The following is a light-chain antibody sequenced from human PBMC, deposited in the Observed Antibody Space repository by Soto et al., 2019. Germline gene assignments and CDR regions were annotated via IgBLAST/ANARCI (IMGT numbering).Light chain of an antibody. CDR1: SSNVGSNS. V-gene: IGLV2-18*01. J-gene: IGLJ1*01. CDR3: SLYTSENTYV. Sequence: QSVLTQPPSASGTPGQRVTISCSGSSSNVGSNSVNWYQQPPGTAPKLIIYEASNRPSGVPDRFSGSKSGNTASLTISGLQAADEVDYYCSLYTSENTYVFGTGTKVTVL. CDR2: EAS.